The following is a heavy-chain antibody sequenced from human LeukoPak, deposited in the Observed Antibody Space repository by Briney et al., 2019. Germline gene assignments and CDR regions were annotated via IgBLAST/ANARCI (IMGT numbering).Heavy chain of an antibody. CDR1: GSSISSYY. D-gene: IGHD3-3*01. CDR3: ASFPGTSRFQY. Sequence: SETLSLTCTVSGSSISSYYWRWIRQPPGKGLEWIGYMYYSGSTNYNPSLKSRVTISVDTSKNQFSLRLSSVTAADTAVYYCASFPGTSRFQYWGQGTLVTVSS. J-gene: IGHJ4*02. CDR2: MYYSGST. V-gene: IGHV4-59*01.